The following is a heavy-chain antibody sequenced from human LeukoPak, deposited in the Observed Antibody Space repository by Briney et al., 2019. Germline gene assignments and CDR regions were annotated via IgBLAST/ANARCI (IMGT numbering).Heavy chain of an antibody. CDR1: GGSISSYY. CDR3: ARVLRADWGLAEYFQP. D-gene: IGHD7-27*01. J-gene: IGHJ1*01. Sequence: SETLSLTCTVPGGSISSYYWSWIRQPPGKGLEWIGYIYYSGSTSYNPSLKSRVTISVDTSKNQFSLKLNSVTAADTAVYYCARVLRADWGLAEYFQPWGQGTLVTVSS. V-gene: IGHV4-59*01. CDR2: IYYSGST.